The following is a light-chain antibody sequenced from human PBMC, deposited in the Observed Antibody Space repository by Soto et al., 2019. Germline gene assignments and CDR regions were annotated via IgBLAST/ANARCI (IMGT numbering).Light chain of an antibody. Sequence: AIQLTQSPSSLSASVGDRVTITCRASQGISSYLAWYQQKPGKAPKLLIYDASSLESGVPSRFSGSGSGTEFTLTISSLQPDDFATYYCQQYMSYSFGQGTKVDIK. V-gene: IGKV1-13*02. CDR3: QQYMSYS. CDR2: DAS. J-gene: IGKJ1*01. CDR1: QGISSY.